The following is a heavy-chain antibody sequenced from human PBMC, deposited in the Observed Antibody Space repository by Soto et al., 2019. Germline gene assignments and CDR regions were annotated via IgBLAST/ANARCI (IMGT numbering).Heavy chain of an antibody. CDR2: ISYDGSNK. Sequence: QVQLVESGGGVVQPGRSLRLSCAASGFTFSSYGMHWVRQAPGKGLEWVAVISYDGSNKYYADSVKGRFTISRDNSKKTLYLQMNSLRAEDTAVYYCANCVAGSCYWGQGTLVTVSS. CDR1: GFTFSSYG. V-gene: IGHV3-30*18. CDR3: ANCVAGSCY. J-gene: IGHJ4*02. D-gene: IGHD6-19*01.